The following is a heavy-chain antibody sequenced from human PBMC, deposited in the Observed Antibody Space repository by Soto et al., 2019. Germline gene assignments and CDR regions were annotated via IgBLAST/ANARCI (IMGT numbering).Heavy chain of an antibody. CDR3: ARVRSRITMVRGVIDGMDV. D-gene: IGHD3-10*01. V-gene: IGHV4-31*03. CDR1: GGSISSGGYY. CDR2: IYYSGST. Sequence: LSLTCTVSGGSISSGGYYWSWIRQHPGKGLEWIGYIYYSGSTYYNPSLKSRVTISVDTSKNQFSLKLSSVTAADTAVYYCARVRSRITMVRGVIDGMDVWGQGTTVTVSS. J-gene: IGHJ6*02.